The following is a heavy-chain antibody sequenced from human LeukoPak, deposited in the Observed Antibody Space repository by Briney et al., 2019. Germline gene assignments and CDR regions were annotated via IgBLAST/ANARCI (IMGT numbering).Heavy chain of an antibody. Sequence: GASVKVSCRASGYSFTSYGISWVRQAPGRGLEWMGWISTDNGNTNYVQNLQGRVSMTRDTSTSTAYMELRSLRSDDTAVYYCARDRFVDTAMVTDYYMDVWGKGTTVTVSS. CDR3: ARDRFVDTAMVTDYYMDV. CDR2: ISTDNGNT. CDR1: GYSFTSYG. D-gene: IGHD5-18*01. V-gene: IGHV1-18*01. J-gene: IGHJ6*03.